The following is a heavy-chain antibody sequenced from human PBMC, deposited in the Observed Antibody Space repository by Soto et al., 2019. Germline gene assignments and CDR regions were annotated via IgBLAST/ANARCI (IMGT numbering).Heavy chain of an antibody. CDR3: ARDRVDGYYDSSGYSL. CDR1: GFSFSSYT. V-gene: IGHV3-21*01. CDR2: ISAGSIYI. D-gene: IGHD3-22*01. J-gene: IGHJ4*02. Sequence: GGSLRLSCEASGFSFSSYTMNWVRQAPGKGLEWVSSISAGSIYIYYPDSVKGRFTISRDNAKNSLYLQMNSLRADDTAVYYCARDRVDGYYDSSGYSLWGQGNLVTVSS.